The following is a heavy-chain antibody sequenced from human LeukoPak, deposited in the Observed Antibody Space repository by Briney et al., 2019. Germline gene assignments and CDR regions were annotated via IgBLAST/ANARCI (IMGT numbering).Heavy chain of an antibody. CDR2: IGTAGDT. CDR3: ARGQLGGYYYGMDV. V-gene: IGHV3-13*01. J-gene: IGHJ6*02. Sequence: GGSLRLSCAASGFTFSIYDMHWVRQATGKGLEWVSAIGTAGDTYYPGSVKGRFTISRENAKNSLYLQMNSLRAGDTAVYYCARGQLGGYYYGMDVWGQGTTVTVSS. CDR1: GFTFSIYD. D-gene: IGHD6-6*01.